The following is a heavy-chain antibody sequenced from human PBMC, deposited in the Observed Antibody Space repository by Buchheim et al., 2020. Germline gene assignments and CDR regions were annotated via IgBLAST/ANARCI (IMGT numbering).Heavy chain of an antibody. V-gene: IGHV3-23*01. CDR3: AKGGWLVRYRWRDYFDY. J-gene: IGHJ4*02. D-gene: IGHD6-19*01. Sequence: EVQLLESGGGLVQPGGSLRLSCAASGFTFSSYAMSWVRQAPGKGLEWVSAISGSGGSTYYADSVKGRFTISRDNSKKKLYLQMNSLRAEDTAVYYCAKGGWLVRYRWRDYFDYWGQGTL. CDR1: GFTFSSYA. CDR2: ISGSGGST.